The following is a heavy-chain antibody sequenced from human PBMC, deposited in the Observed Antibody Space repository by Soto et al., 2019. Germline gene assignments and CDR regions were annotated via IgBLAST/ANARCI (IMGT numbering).Heavy chain of an antibody. Sequence: QVQLVESGGGVVQPGRSLRLSCAASGFTFSNYGMHWVRQGPGKGLEWVAVISYDGSNKYYADSVRGRFTISRDNSKTTLYLQMNSLRAEDTAVDYCATSEYSSNWYYFDYWGQGALVTVSS. CDR3: ATSEYSSNWYYFDY. CDR2: ISYDGSNK. D-gene: IGHD6-13*01. CDR1: GFTFSNYG. J-gene: IGHJ4*02. V-gene: IGHV3-30*03.